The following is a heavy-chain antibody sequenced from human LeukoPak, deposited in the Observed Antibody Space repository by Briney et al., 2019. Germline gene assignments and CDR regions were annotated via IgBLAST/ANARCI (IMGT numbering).Heavy chain of an antibody. V-gene: IGHV3-7*01. D-gene: IGHD2-2*01. CDR2: IKQDGSEK. CDR1: GFTLTKYW. Sequence: GGSLRLSCAASGFTLTKYWMTWVRQAPGKGLEWVANIKQDGSEKFYVDSVKGRFTISRDNAKNSLDLQINSLGAEDTAVYYCARGLDCRSTSCYLDNWGQGTLVTVSS. CDR3: ARGLDCRSTSCYLDN. J-gene: IGHJ4*02.